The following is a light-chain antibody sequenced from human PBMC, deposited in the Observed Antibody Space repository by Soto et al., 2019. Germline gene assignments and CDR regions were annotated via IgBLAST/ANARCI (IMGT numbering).Light chain of an antibody. CDR1: QSVGSNY. J-gene: IGKJ1*01. CDR3: QQYGGSVQT. V-gene: IGKV3-20*01. Sequence: EIVLTQFPGTLSLSPGERATLSCRACQSVGSNYLAWYQQRPGQPPNLLIFGASHRAPDIPDRFSGSGSGTDFTLTISRLEPEDFAVYYCQQYGGSVQTFGQGTKVEIK. CDR2: GAS.